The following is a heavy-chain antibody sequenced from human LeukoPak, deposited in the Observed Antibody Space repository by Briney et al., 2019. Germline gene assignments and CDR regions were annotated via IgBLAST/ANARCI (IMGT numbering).Heavy chain of an antibody. CDR3: ARVGPNWNNFDY. CDR1: GFXVTSNH. D-gene: IGHD1/OR15-1a*01. V-gene: IGHV3-66*01. Sequence: GGSLRLSCRASGFXVTSNHMNWVRQAPGKGLEWVSIIYTGGTTHYADSLKDRFTISRDDSINTLYLQINSLRVEDTAVYYCARVGPNWNNFDYWGQGTLVTVSS. J-gene: IGHJ4*02. CDR2: IYTGGTT.